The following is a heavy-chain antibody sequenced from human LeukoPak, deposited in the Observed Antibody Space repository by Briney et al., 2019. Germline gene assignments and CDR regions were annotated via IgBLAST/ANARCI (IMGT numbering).Heavy chain of an antibody. Sequence: GGSLRLSCAASGFTFDDYAMHWVRQAPGKGLEWVSGISWNSGSIGYADSVKGRFTISRDNAKNSLYLQMNSLRAEDTAVYYCARAPPTPYYYGSGSYFHYYYYYGMDVWGQGTTVTVSS. D-gene: IGHD3-10*01. CDR2: ISWNSGSI. V-gene: IGHV3-9*01. J-gene: IGHJ6*02. CDR1: GFTFDDYA. CDR3: ARAPPTPYYYGSGSYFHYYYYYGMDV.